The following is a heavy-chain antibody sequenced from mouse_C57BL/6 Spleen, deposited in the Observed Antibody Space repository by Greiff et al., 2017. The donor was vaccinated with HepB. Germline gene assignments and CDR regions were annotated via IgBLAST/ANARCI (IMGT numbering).Heavy chain of an antibody. Sequence: EVHLVESGGGLVKPGGSLKLSCAASGFTFSSYAMSWARQTPEKRLEWVATISDGGSYTYYPDNVKGRFTISRDNAKNNLYLQMSHLKSEDTAMYYCARVYYDYDYFDYWGQGTTLTVSS. V-gene: IGHV5-4*01. CDR2: ISDGGSYT. CDR3: ARVYYDYDYFDY. D-gene: IGHD2-4*01. J-gene: IGHJ2*01. CDR1: GFTFSSYA.